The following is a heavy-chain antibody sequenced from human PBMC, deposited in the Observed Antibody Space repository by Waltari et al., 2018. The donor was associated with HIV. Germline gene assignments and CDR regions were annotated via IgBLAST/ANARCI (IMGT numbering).Heavy chain of an antibody. Sequence: QLQLQESGPGLVKTSETLSLTCPVSGDSISRSRSFWGWIRQPPGKGLEWIGSIYYSRSTYYNPSLKSRVTISVDTPKNQFSLILSSVTAADTAVYYCARRHVDTALVRWGLDDWGQGTLVTVSS. CDR3: ARRHVDTALVRWGLDD. CDR2: IYYSRST. J-gene: IGHJ4*02. D-gene: IGHD5-18*01. CDR1: GDSISRSRSF. V-gene: IGHV4-39*01.